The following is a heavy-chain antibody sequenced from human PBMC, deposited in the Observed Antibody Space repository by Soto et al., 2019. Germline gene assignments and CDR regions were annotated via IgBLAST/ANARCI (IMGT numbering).Heavy chain of an antibody. Sequence: GGSLRLSCAASGFTFSSYAMSWVRQAPGKGLEWVSAISGSGGSTYYADSVKGRFTISRDNSKNTLYLQMNSLRAEDTAVYYCAKDEKMRCDYVWGSYRSYYLDYWGQGPLVTSPQ. CDR2: ISGSGGST. CDR3: AKDEKMRCDYVWGSYRSYYLDY. J-gene: IGHJ4*02. CDR1: GFTFSSYA. V-gene: IGHV3-23*01. D-gene: IGHD3-16*02.